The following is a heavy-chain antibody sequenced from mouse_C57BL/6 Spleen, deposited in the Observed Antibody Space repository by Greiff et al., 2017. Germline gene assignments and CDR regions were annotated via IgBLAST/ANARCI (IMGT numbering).Heavy chain of an antibody. CDR3: TRDKYAIVTYAMDY. Sequence: DVKLQESGEGLVKPGGSLKLSCAASGFTFSSYAMSWVRQTPEKRLEWVAYISSGGDYIYYADTVKGRFTISRDNARNTRYLQMSSLKSEDTAMYYCTRDKYAIVTYAMDYWGQGTSVTVSS. D-gene: IGHD2-12*01. CDR2: ISSGGDYI. V-gene: IGHV5-9-1*02. CDR1: GFTFSSYA. J-gene: IGHJ4*01.